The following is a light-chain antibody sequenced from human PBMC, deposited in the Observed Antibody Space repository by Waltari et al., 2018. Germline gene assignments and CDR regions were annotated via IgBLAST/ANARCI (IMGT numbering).Light chain of an antibody. V-gene: IGKV1-5*03. CDR3: QQYKSFPWT. CDR2: KAS. Sequence: DIQMTQSPSTLSASVGARFTITCRASQTISSWLAWYQQKPGKAPKLLIQKASNLENGVPSRFSGSGSGTEFTLTISSLQPDDFATYSCQQYKSFPWTFGQGTKVEVK. J-gene: IGKJ1*01. CDR1: QTISSW.